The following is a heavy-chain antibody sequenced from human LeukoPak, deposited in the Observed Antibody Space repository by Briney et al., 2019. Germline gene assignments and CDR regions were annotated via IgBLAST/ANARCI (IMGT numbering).Heavy chain of an antibody. D-gene: IGHD3-10*01. Sequence: PSETLSLTCTVSGGSISSYSWSWIRQPPGKGLEWIGYIYHSGSTYYNPSLKSRVTISVDRSKNQFSLKLSSVTAADTAVYYCARAVRSITMVRGVNSGYWYFDLWGRGTLVTVSS. CDR2: IYHSGST. CDR1: GGSISSYS. V-gene: IGHV4-30-2*01. CDR3: ARAVRSITMVRGVNSGYWYFDL. J-gene: IGHJ2*01.